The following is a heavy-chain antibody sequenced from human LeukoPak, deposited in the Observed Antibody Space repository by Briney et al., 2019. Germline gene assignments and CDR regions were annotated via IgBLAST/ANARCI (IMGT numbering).Heavy chain of an antibody. D-gene: IGHD2-15*01. J-gene: IGHJ4*02. Sequence: TLSLTCTVSGGSISSGSYYWSWIRQPAGKGLEWIGRIYTSGSTNYNPSPKSRVTISVDTSKNQFSLKLSSVTAADTAVYYCASGGYCSGGTCYVVEGHFDYWGQGTLVTVSS. CDR1: GGSISSGSYY. V-gene: IGHV4-61*02. CDR3: ASGGYCSGGTCYVVEGHFDY. CDR2: IYTSGST.